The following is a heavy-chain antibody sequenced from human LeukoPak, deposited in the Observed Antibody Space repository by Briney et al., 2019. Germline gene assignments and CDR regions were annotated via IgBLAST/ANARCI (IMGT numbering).Heavy chain of an antibody. D-gene: IGHD3-9*01. J-gene: IGHJ5*02. Sequence: GASVKVSCKTSGYPFTDYYMPWVRQAPGQGLEWMGWMNPNSGNTGYAQKFQGRVTMTRNTSISTAYMELSSLRSEDTAVYYCARGYYDILTGYYKLYNWFDPWGQGTLVTVSS. CDR2: MNPNSGNT. V-gene: IGHV1-8*02. CDR3: ARGYYDILTGYYKLYNWFDP. CDR1: GYPFTDYY.